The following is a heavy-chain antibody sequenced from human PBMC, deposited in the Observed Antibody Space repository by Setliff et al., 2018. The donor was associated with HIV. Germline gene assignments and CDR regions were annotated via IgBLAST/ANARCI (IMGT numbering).Heavy chain of an antibody. J-gene: IGHJ4*02. Sequence: ASVKVSCKPSGYTFTTYGLSWVRQAPGQGLEWMGWISTYSDETSSSQNLQGRLTMTTDTSTGTAYMELRSLRSDDTAVYYCARDPPSSGWYRADYWGQGTLVTVSS. CDR2: ISTYSDET. CDR1: GYTFTTYG. V-gene: IGHV1-18*01. D-gene: IGHD6-19*01. CDR3: ARDPPSSGWYRADY.